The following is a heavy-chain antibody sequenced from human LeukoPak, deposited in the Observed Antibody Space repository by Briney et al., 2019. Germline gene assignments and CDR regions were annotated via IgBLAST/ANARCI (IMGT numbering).Heavy chain of an antibody. CDR2: ISGRGGTT. CDR1: GFTFTSFA. Sequence: GGSLRLSCAASGFTFTSFAMSWVRQAPGKGLEWVSAISGRGGTTDYADSVKGRFTIPRDNSKNTLYLQMNSLRAEDTAVYYCANSASGTHPEYWGQGTLVTVSS. D-gene: IGHD1-1*01. V-gene: IGHV3-23*01. CDR3: ANSASGTHPEY. J-gene: IGHJ4*02.